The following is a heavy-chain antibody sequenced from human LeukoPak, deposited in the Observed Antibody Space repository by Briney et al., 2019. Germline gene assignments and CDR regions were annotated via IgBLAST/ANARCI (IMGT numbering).Heavy chain of an antibody. Sequence: ASVKVSCKASGYTFTGNYMHWVRQAPGQGLEWMGWINPNSGGTNYAQKFRDRVTVTRDTSISTAYMELSKLRSDDTAVYYCARGYYDSSDYEYFQHWGQGTLVTVSS. J-gene: IGHJ1*01. CDR2: INPNSGGT. D-gene: IGHD3-22*01. V-gene: IGHV1-2*02. CDR1: GYTFTGNY. CDR3: ARGYYDSSDYEYFQH.